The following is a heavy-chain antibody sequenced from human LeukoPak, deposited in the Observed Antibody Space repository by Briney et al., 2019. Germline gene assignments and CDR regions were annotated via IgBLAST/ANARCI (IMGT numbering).Heavy chain of an antibody. CDR3: AKVGEDYVWGSYLDY. CDR2: ISGSGGST. D-gene: IGHD3-16*02. CDR1: GFTFSSYA. Sequence: GGSLRLSCAASGFTFSSYAMSWVRQAPGKGLGWVSAISGSGGSTYYADSVKGRFTISRDNSKNTLYLQMNSLRAEDTAVYYCAKVGEDYVWGSYLDYWGQGTLVTVSS. J-gene: IGHJ4*02. V-gene: IGHV3-23*01.